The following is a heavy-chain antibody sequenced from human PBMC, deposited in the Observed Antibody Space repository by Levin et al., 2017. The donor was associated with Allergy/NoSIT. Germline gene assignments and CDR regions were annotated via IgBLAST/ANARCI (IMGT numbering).Heavy chain of an antibody. D-gene: IGHD1-26*01. CDR3: ATEFYGSYNY. Sequence: GESLKISCAASGFTFTNAWMSWVRQAPGKGLEWVGHIKSKTDGGTADYPAPVKGRFTISRDDSRNTLYLQMNSLKTEDTAVYYCATEFYGSYNYWGQGNMVTVSS. V-gene: IGHV3-15*01. CDR1: GFTFTNAW. CDR2: IKSKTDGGTA. J-gene: IGHJ4*02.